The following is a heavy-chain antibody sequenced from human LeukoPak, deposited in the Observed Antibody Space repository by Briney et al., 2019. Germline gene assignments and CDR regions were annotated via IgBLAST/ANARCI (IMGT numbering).Heavy chain of an antibody. D-gene: IGHD6-19*01. CDR1: GFSFSINA. V-gene: IGHV3-23*01. CDR3: AKKNGGGWPTIFFDY. Sequence: GGSLRLSCVASGFSFSINAMIWVRQAPGKGLEWVSGISGIGDTLFYSDPVKGRFTISRDNSKNTVYLQMNSLRVEDSAVYYCAKKNGGGWPTIFFDYWGQGILVTVSS. CDR2: ISGIGDTL. J-gene: IGHJ4*02.